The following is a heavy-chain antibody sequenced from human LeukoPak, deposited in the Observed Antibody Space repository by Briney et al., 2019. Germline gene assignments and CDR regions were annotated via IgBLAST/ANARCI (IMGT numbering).Heavy chain of an antibody. CDR2: VYYTGST. Sequence: KPSGNPSPTRRGPGGSVSCFYLGGVRQSPGKGLEGVGYVYYTGSTNYNPSLKSRVTMFEDKSKNQFSLRLYSVTVADTAVYYCARVSGGYSYGPLDYWGQGTLVTVSS. V-gene: IGHV4-59*08. CDR1: GGSVSCFY. J-gene: IGHJ4*02. D-gene: IGHD5-18*01. CDR3: ARVSGGYSYGPLDY.